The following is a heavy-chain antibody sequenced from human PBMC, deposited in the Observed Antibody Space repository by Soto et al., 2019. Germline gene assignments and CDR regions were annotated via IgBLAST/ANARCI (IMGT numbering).Heavy chain of an antibody. V-gene: IGHV3-66*01. D-gene: IGHD4-17*01. CDR3: AREAPRYGDYGS. J-gene: IGHJ5*02. CDR2: IYSGGST. Sequence: EVQLVESGGGLVQPGGSLRLSCAASGFTVSSNYMRWVRQAPGKGLGWVSGIYSGGSTYYADSVKGRVTISRNNSKNKLYLQMNRLRAEDTAVYYRAREAPRYGDYGSWGQGTLVTVSS. CDR1: GFTVSSNY.